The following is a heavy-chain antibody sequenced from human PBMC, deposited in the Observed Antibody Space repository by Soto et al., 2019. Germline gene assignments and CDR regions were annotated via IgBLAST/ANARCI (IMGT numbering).Heavy chain of an antibody. J-gene: IGHJ5*02. CDR3: AKDLGLDGSASYPYH. D-gene: IGHD3-10*01. CDR1: GFSFSGFG. CDR2: ISYDGSHK. Sequence: QVQLVESGGGVVQPGGSLRLSCAASGFSFSGFGLHWVRHTPGKGLEWLAVISYDGSHKLHADSVQGRFTISRDNSKNTLSLQMYSLRTEDTAMYYCAKDLGLDGSASYPYHWGQGTLVSVSS. V-gene: IGHV3-30*18.